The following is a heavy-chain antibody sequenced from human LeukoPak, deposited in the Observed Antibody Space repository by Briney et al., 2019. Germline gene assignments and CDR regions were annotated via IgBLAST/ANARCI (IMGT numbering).Heavy chain of an antibody. CDR1: GGSFSGYY. CDR2: INHSGST. V-gene: IGHV4-34*01. D-gene: IGHD2-15*01. CDR3: AIQADCSGGSCNFDY. Sequence: PSETLSLTCAVYGGSFSGYYWSWIRQPPGKGLEWIGEINHSGSTNYNPSLKSRVTISVDTSKNQFSLKLSSVTAADTAVYYCAIQADCSGGSCNFDYWGQGTLVTVSS. J-gene: IGHJ4*02.